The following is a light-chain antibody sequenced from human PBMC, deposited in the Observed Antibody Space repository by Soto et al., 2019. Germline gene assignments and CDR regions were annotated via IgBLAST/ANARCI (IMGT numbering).Light chain of an antibody. CDR3: ASWDNSLNGLV. V-gene: IGLV2-8*01. CDR2: EVV. J-gene: IGLJ3*02. Sequence: QSVLTQPPSASGSPGESVIISCTGTKNDIGVYDFVSWYQHHAGKAPRLIIYEVVQRPSGVPDRFSGSKSGNTASLTVSGLQAADEADYYCASWDNSLNGLVFGGGTKVTVL. CDR1: KNDIGVYDF.